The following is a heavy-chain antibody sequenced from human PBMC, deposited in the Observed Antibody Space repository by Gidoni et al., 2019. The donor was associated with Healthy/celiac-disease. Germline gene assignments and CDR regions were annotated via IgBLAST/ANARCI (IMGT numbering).Heavy chain of an antibody. CDR2: LKQDGSEK. CDR3: AREGQYTLFDY. D-gene: IGHD4-4*01. V-gene: IGHV3-7*03. Sequence: EVQLVESGGGLVQPGGSLRLSCAASGFTFSSYWMIWVRPDPGKGLEWGATLKQDGSEKYYVDSVKGRFTISRDNAKNSLYLQMNSLRAEDTAVYYCAREGQYTLFDYWGQGTLVTVSS. J-gene: IGHJ4*02. CDR1: GFTFSSYW.